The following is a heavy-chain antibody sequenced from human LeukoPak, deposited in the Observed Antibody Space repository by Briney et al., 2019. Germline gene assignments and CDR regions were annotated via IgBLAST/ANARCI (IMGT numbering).Heavy chain of an antibody. CDR3: AREPTFWGSYRYARLYYFDY. Sequence: PSETLSLTCAVSGYSISSGYYWGWIRQPPGKGLEWIGSIYHSGSTYYNPSLKSRVTISVDTSKNQFSLKLSSVTAADTAVYYCAREPTFWGSYRYARLYYFDYWGQGTLVTVPS. CDR2: IYHSGST. J-gene: IGHJ4*02. D-gene: IGHD3-16*02. V-gene: IGHV4-38-2*02. CDR1: GYSISSGYY.